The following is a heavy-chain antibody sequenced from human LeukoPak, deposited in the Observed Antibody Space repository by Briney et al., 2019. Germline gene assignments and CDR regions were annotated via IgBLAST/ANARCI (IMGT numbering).Heavy chain of an antibody. CDR2: ISGSGGST. D-gene: IGHD3-3*01. Sequence: GGSLRLSCAASGFTFSSYELNWVRQAPGKGLEWVSAISGSGGSTYYADSVKGRFTISRDNSKNTLYLQMNSLRAEDTAVYYCARDGRNYDFWSGYLYYYYYMDVWGKGTTVTVSS. CDR3: ARDGRNYDFWSGYLYYYYYMDV. V-gene: IGHV3-23*01. J-gene: IGHJ6*03. CDR1: GFTFSSYE.